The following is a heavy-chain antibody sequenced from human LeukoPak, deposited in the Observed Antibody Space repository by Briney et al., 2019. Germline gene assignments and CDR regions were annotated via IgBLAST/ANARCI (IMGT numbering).Heavy chain of an antibody. J-gene: IGHJ5*02. CDR3: ARAAPRDYAGGSWFFDWFDP. CDR1: GYTFTDYC. D-gene: IGHD2-15*01. CDR2: INPSSGGT. V-gene: IGHV1-2*02. Sequence: ASVKVSCKASGYTFTDYCVHWVRQAPGQGLEWMGWINPSSGGTNSAQQFQGRVTMARDTSTSTAYMELSRLTSDDTAMYYCARAAPRDYAGGSWFFDWFDPWGQGTLVTVSS.